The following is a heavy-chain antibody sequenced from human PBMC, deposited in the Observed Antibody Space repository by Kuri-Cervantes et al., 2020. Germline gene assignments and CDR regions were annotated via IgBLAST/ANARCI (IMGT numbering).Heavy chain of an antibody. Sequence: GEPLKTSCAAPGSTFSDYYMSWIRQAPGKGLEWVSYISSSGSTIYYADPVKGRFTISRDNAKNSLYLQMNSLRAEYTAVYYCATGGTQSYYDIVTGRGGPYYYGMDVWGQGTTVTVSS. V-gene: IGHV3-11*01. CDR2: ISSSGSTI. J-gene: IGHJ6*02. CDR3: ATGGTQSYYDIVTGRGGPYYYGMDV. CDR1: GSTFSDYY. D-gene: IGHD3-9*01.